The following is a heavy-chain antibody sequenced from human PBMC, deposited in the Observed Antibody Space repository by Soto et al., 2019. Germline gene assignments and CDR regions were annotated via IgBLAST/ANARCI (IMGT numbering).Heavy chain of an antibody. CDR3: ARIYEVAGTYFDY. CDR1: GFSLSTSGMC. Sequence: ESGPTREPTQTLTLTCTFSGFSLSTSGMCVSWIRQPPGKALEWLALIDWDDDKYYSTSLKTRLTISKDTSKNQVVLTMTNMDPVDTATYYCARIYEVAGTYFDYWGQGTLVTVSS. J-gene: IGHJ4*02. D-gene: IGHD6-19*01. CDR2: IDWDDDK. V-gene: IGHV2-70*01.